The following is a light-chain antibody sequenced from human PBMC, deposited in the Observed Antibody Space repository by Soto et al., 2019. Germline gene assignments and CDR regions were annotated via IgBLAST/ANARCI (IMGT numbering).Light chain of an antibody. CDR1: QSVSSNY. Sequence: EIVLTQTPGTLSLSPGERATLCCRASQSVSSNYLAWYPQKPGQAPRLLIYGASSRATGIPDRFSGSGSGTDFTLTISRLEPEDFAVYYCQQYGSSPMTFGQGTRLEV. J-gene: IGKJ5*01. CDR3: QQYGSSPMT. CDR2: GAS. V-gene: IGKV3-20*01.